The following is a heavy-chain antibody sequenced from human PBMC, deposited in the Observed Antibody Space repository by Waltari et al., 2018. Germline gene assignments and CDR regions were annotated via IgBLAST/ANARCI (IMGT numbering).Heavy chain of an antibody. Sequence: EVQLVESGGGFVQPGGSLKLYCAASGFTFSGSAMHWVRQASGKGLEWVGRIRSKANSYATAYAASVKGRFTISRDDSKNTAYLQMNSLKTEDTAVYYCTMVEMARDYWGQGTLVTVSS. D-gene: IGHD2-15*01. CDR3: TMVEMARDY. CDR1: GFTFSGSA. CDR2: IRSKANSYAT. J-gene: IGHJ4*02. V-gene: IGHV3-73*01.